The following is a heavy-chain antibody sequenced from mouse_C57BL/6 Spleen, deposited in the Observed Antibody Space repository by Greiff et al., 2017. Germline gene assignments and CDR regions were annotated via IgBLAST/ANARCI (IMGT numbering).Heavy chain of an antibody. CDR2: IYPRSGNT. CDR3: ASKLLSGVFAY. Sequence: QVQLKESGAELARPGASVKLSCKASGYTFTSYGISWVKQRTGQGLEWIGEIYPRSGNTYYNEKFKGKATLTADKSSSTAYMELRSLTSEDSAVYFCASKLLSGVFAYWGQGTLVTVSA. CDR1: GYTFTSYG. D-gene: IGHD2-1*01. V-gene: IGHV1-81*01. J-gene: IGHJ3*01.